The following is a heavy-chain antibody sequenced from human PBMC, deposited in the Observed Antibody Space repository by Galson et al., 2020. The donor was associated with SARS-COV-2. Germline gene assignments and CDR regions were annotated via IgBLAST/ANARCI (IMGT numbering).Heavy chain of an antibody. CDR2: FRHSGNT. D-gene: IGHD2-21*01. J-gene: IGHJ3*01. CDR3: ARAYCGGDCNSDAFDV. CDR1: GASISSSNYY. Sequence: SETLSLTCTVSGASISSSNYYWGWIRQSPGKGLEWIGSFRHSGNTYYNPSPESRVTLSVDTSKNQFSLNLNSVTAADTAVYYCARAYCGGDCNSDAFDVWGQGRMVTVS. V-gene: IGHV4-39*07.